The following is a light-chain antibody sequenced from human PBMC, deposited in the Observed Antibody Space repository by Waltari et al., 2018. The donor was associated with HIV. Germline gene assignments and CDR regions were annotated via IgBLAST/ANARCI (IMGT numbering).Light chain of an antibody. CDR2: DNH. J-gene: IGLJ1*01. Sequence: QSVLTQPPSVSATPGQKVTISCSGSSSNIATNYVSWYQHFPGPVPKVLIYDNHTRSSGIPDLFAGSKPGTSATLDSSGLQTGDEAHYYCGTWDTSLIAWIFGTGTKVTVL. CDR3: GTWDTSLIAWI. CDR1: SSNIATNY. V-gene: IGLV1-51*01.